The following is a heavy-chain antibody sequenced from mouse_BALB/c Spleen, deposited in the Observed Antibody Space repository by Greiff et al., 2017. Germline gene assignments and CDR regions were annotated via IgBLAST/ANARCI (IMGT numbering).Heavy chain of an antibody. CDR1: GFSLTSYG. CDR3: ARNGGDGNYVWFAY. J-gene: IGHJ3*01. D-gene: IGHD2-1*01. V-gene: IGHV2-2*02. Sequence: VKLMESGPGLVQPSQSLSITCTVSGFSLTSYGVHWVRQSPGKGLEWLGVIWSGGSTDYNAAFISRLSISKDNSKSQVFFKMNSLQANDTAIYYCARNGGDGNYVWFAYWGQGTLVTVAA. CDR2: IWSGGST.